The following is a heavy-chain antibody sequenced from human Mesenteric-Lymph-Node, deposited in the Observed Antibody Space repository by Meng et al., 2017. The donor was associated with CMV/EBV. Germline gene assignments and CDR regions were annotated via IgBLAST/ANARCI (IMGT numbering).Heavy chain of an antibody. Sequence: LSLTCAASGFTFSNYALSWVRQAPGRGLEWVSTIYNSGSSTYYADSVKGRFTISRDNSKNTLYLQMNSLRAEDTATYYCAANLVWFGGQGTMVTVSS. V-gene: IGHV3-23*05. CDR2: IYNSGSST. CDR3: AANLVWF. CDR1: GFTFSNYA. J-gene: IGHJ3*01. D-gene: IGHD3-10*01.